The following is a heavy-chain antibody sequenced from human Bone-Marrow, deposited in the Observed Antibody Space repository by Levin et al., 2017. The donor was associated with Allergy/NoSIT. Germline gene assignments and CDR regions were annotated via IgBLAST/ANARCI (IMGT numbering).Heavy chain of an antibody. CDR1: GGSISGSSYY. J-gene: IGHJ5*02. V-gene: IGHV4-39*01. D-gene: IGHD4-17*01. Sequence: PSETLSLTCTVSGGSISGSSYYWGWIRQPPGKGLEWIGSIYQSGNTYYNSSLKSRVSMSVDTSKNQFSLKLRSVTAGDTAVYYCARHPDYGDYWDFHNWFDPWGQGTLVTVSS. CDR2: IYQSGNT. CDR3: ARHPDYGDYWDFHNWFDP.